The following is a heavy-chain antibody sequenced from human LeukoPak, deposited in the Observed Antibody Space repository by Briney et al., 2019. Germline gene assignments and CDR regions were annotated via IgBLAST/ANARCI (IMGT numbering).Heavy chain of an antibody. J-gene: IGHJ6*03. Sequence: GGSLKLSCAASGFTFSGSAMHWVRQTSGKGLEWVGRIRSKANSYATAYAASVKGRFTISRDDSKNTAYLQMNSLKTEDTAVYYCTRSSGYDSPYYYYMDVWGKGTTVTISS. V-gene: IGHV3-73*01. D-gene: IGHD5-12*01. CDR2: IRSKANSYAT. CDR1: GFTFSGSA. CDR3: TRSSGYDSPYYYYMDV.